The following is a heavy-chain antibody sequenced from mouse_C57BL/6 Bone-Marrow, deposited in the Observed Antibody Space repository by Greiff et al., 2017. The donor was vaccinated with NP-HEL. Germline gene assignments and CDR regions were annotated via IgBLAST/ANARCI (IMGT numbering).Heavy chain of an antibody. Sequence: EVKLEESGGGLVQPGGSMKLSCVASGFTFSNYWMNWVRQSPEKGLEWVAQIRLKSDNYATHYAESVKGRFTISRDDSKSSVYLQMNNLRAEDTGIYYCTNWDVPSFAYWGQGTLVTVSA. J-gene: IGHJ3*01. D-gene: IGHD4-1*01. CDR3: TNWDVPSFAY. CDR1: GFTFSNYW. V-gene: IGHV6-3*01. CDR2: IRLKSDNYAT.